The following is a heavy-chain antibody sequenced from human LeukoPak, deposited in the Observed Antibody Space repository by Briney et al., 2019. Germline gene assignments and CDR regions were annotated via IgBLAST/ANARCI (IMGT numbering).Heavy chain of an antibody. CDR1: GYTFTSYS. D-gene: IGHD5-18*01. V-gene: IGHV1-18*01. CDR3: ARVMHWDKVMARGRGMDV. J-gene: IGHJ6*02. Sequence: ASVKVSCKASGYTFTSYSISWVRQAPGQGLEWMGWINPYNGDTNYAQKLQGRVTMTTDTSTSTAYMELRSLRSDDTAVYYCARVMHWDKVMARGRGMDVWGQGTTVTVSS. CDR2: INPYNGDT.